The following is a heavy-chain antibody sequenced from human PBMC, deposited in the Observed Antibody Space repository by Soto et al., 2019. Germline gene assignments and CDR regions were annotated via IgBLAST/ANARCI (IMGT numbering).Heavy chain of an antibody. Sequence: GGSLRLSCSASGFTVSSYAMSWVRQAPGKGLEWVSAISGSGANINYADSVKGRFTISRDNSKNALYLQMNSLRAEDTALYYCAKRGYCGGNNCYYFDYWGQGALVTVSS. CDR3: AKRGYCGGNNCYYFDY. CDR2: ISGSGANI. J-gene: IGHJ4*02. V-gene: IGHV3-23*01. CDR1: GFTVSSYA. D-gene: IGHD2-15*01.